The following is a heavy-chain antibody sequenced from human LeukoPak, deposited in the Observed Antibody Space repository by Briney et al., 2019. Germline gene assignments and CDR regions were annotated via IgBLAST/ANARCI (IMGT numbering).Heavy chain of an antibody. CDR3: AHMAPPSYCGGDCYRRNWFDP. D-gene: IGHD2-21*02. CDR1: GFSLSTTGVG. CDR2: IYWDDDK. J-gene: IGHJ5*02. V-gene: IGHV2-5*02. Sequence: ESGPTLVKPTQTLTLTCTFSGFSLSTTGVGVGWIRQPPGKALEWLALIYWDDDKRYSPSLKSKLTITKVTSKNQVVLTMTNMDPVGTATYYCAHMAPPSYCGGDCYRRNWFDPWGQGTLVTVSS.